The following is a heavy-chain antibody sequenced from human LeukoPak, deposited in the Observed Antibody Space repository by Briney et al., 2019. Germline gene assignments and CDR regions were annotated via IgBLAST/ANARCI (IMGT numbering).Heavy chain of an antibody. J-gene: IGHJ4*02. D-gene: IGHD6-6*01. CDR3: AKGGGSVAAHYFDY. CDR2: INTRSSNI. CDR1: GFTFNSYT. V-gene: IGHV3-21*04. Sequence: GGSLRLSCAASGFTFNSYTMSWVRQAPGKGLEWVSSINTRSSNIYYADSMKGRFTVSRDNTKNSLYLQMNSLRAEDTAVYYCAKGGGSVAAHYFDYWGQGTLVTVSS.